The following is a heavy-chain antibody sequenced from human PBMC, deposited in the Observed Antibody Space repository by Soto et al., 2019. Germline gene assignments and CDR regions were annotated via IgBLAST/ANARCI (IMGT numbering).Heavy chain of an antibody. Sequence: QITLKESGPTLVKPTQTLTLTCSFSGFSLRTSGVSVGWIRQPPGKALEWLAFIYSNDDKRYSPSLQSRLTITKDNSKKEVVLTMTNMDPLDTGTYYCAYRVGSRGSFDYWGQGTLVTVSS. CDR3: AYRVGSRGSFDY. V-gene: IGHV2-5*01. CDR1: GFSLRTSGVS. D-gene: IGHD6-25*01. CDR2: IYSNDDK. J-gene: IGHJ4*02.